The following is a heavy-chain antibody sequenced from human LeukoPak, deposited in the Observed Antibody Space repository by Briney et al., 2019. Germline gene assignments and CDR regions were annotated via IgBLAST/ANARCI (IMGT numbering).Heavy chain of an antibody. V-gene: IGHV3-23*01. CDR3: ATYRQVLLPFES. CDR2: ITNSGDST. D-gene: IGHD2-8*02. J-gene: IGHJ4*02. CDR1: GFTFSTSG. Sequence: GGSLRLSCADSGFTFSTSGMSWVRQAPGKGLQWVSGITNSGDSTHYADSVKGRFTVSRDNSKNTLYLQMNSLRAEDTAIYYCATYRQVLLPFESWGQGTLVTVSS.